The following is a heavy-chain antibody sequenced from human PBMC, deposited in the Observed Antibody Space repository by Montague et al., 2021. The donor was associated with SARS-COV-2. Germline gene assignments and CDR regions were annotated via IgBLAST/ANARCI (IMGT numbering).Heavy chain of an antibody. J-gene: IGHJ4*02. Sequence: SETLSLTCTVSGDSISGFYWNWIRQPPGQGLEWIGKIYYSGITNSNPSLTSRVTISVDTSTNQFSLKLVSVSAADTALYYCARGVVAAPDTSDYWGQGTLVTASP. CDR3: ARGVVAAPDTSDY. V-gene: IGHV4-59*13. CDR1: GDSISGFY. D-gene: IGHD2-15*01. CDR2: IYYSGIT.